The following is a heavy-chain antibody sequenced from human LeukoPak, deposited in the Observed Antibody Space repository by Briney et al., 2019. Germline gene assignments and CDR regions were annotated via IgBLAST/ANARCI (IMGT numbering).Heavy chain of an antibody. Sequence: GGSLRLSCAASGFTFSTYWMHWVRQAPGNWLVWVARIRPEGTTTAYADSVKGGFTISRDNAKNTLFLQMNSLSAEDTAVYYCVRDLDWILFDYWGKGTLVTVS. V-gene: IGHV3-74*03. D-gene: IGHD3-9*01. CDR2: IRPEGTTT. J-gene: IGHJ4*02. CDR3: VRDLDWILFDY. CDR1: GFTFSTYW.